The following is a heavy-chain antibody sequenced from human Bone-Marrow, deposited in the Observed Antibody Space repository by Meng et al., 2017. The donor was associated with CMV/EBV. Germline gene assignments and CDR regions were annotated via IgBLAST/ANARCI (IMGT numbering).Heavy chain of an antibody. CDR1: GFTFSSYW. J-gene: IGHJ4*02. Sequence: GGSLRLSRAASGFTFSSYWMSWVRQAPGKGLEWVADIKQDGSEKYYVDSVKGRFTISRDNANNSLYLQMNSLRAEDTAVYYCARNPVTNRRGSHFDYWGQGTLVTVSS. D-gene: IGHD4-17*01. V-gene: IGHV3-7*01. CDR3: ARNPVTNRRGSHFDY. CDR2: IKQDGSEK.